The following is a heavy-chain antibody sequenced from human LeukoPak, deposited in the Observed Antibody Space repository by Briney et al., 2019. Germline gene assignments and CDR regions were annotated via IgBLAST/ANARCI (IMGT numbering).Heavy chain of an antibody. CDR2: ISSSSSYI. J-gene: IGHJ5*02. V-gene: IGHV3-21*01. CDR3: ARAKWVGTTDNWFDP. CDR1: GFTFDDYG. Sequence: GGSLRLSCAASGFTFDDYGMSWVRQAPGKGLEWVSSISSSSSYIYYADSVKGRFTISRDNAKNSLYLQMNSLRAEDTAVYYCARAKWVGTTDNWFDPWGQGTLVTVSS. D-gene: IGHD1-1*01.